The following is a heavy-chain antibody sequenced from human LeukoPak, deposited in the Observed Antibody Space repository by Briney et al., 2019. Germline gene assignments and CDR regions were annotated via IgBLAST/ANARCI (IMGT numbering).Heavy chain of an antibody. D-gene: IGHD5-24*01. CDR1: GGSISSYY. Sequence: PSETLSLTCTVSGGSISSYYWSWIRQPPGKGLEWIGYIYYSGSTNYNPSLKSRVTISVDTSKNQFSLKLSSVTAADTAVYYCARGGDGYNYLFFDYWGQGTLVTVSS. V-gene: IGHV4-59*01. CDR3: ARGGDGYNYLFFDY. CDR2: IYYSGST. J-gene: IGHJ4*02.